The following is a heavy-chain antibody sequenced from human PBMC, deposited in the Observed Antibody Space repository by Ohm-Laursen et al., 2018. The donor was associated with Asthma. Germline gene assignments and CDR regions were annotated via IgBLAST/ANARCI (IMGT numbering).Heavy chain of an antibody. CDR2: ISTASTFI. V-gene: IGHV3-21*01. CDR3: ARDVMEWYLPAFDF. J-gene: IGHJ4*02. CDR1: GFTFSSYG. Sequence: SLRLSCAASGFTFSSYGMHWVRQAPGKGLEWVASISTASTFIYYADSVRGRFTTSRDNAKNSVYLQMNSLRAEDTALYYCARDVMEWYLPAFDFWGQGTLVTVSS. D-gene: IGHD3-3*01.